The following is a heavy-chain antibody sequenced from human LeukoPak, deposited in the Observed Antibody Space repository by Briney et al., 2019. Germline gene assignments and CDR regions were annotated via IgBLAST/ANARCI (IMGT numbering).Heavy chain of an antibody. Sequence: GASVKVSCKASGYTLTGYYMHWVRQAPGQGLEWMGWINPNSGGTNHAQKFQGRVTMTRDTSISTAYMELSRLGSDDTAVYYCARDGASGYLADYWGQGTLVTVSS. V-gene: IGHV1-2*02. CDR2: INPNSGGT. D-gene: IGHD3-3*01. J-gene: IGHJ4*02. CDR3: ARDGASGYLADY. CDR1: GYTLTGYY.